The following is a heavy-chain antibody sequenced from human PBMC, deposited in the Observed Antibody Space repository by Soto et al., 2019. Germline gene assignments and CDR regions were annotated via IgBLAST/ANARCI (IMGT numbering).Heavy chain of an antibody. V-gene: IGHV4-39*01. J-gene: IGHJ4*01. CDR1: GGSVSNSNYY. D-gene: IGHD2-8*01. CDR3: VRQRTSVLTLAYLDY. CDR2: VYYRRRS. Sequence: SETLSLTCTVSGGSVSNSNYYWGWIRQSPGKGLEWIGSVYYRRRSYYKSSVKRRVTISIDTCKNQFSLDLNSVTASDTAVSYCVRQRTSVLTLAYLDYWVPGALVTVSS.